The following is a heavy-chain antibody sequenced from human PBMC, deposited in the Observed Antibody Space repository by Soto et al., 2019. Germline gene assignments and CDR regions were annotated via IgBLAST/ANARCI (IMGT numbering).Heavy chain of an antibody. V-gene: IGHV3-23*01. CDR2: FETGGNGGLT. Sequence: EVQLLESGGGLEQPGGSLRLSCAASGFTFSSYSMSWVRQAPGKGLEWVSGFETGGNGGLTYYADSVKGRFTISRDNSKNTVFLQMNSLRDEDTAVYYCAKQVNSGSGSQFFDYWGQGALVTVSS. J-gene: IGHJ4*02. D-gene: IGHD3-10*01. CDR1: GFTFSSYS. CDR3: AKQVNSGSGSQFFDY.